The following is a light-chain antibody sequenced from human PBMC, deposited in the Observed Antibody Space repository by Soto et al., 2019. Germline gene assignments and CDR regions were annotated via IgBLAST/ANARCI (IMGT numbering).Light chain of an antibody. Sequence: EIVMTQSPATLSVSPGERATLSCRASQSVSSNLAWYQQKPGQAPRLLIYGASTRATGIPARFSGSGSGTEFTLIISSLQSEDFAVYYCQQYTNWPPITFGQGTRLEIK. J-gene: IGKJ5*01. CDR2: GAS. CDR3: QQYTNWPPIT. V-gene: IGKV3-15*01. CDR1: QSVSSN.